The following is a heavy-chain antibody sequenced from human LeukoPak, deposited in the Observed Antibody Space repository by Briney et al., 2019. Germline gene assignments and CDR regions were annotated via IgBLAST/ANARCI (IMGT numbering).Heavy chain of an antibody. J-gene: IGHJ4*02. CDR2: INHSGST. D-gene: IGHD1-1*01. CDR1: GGSFSGYY. V-gene: IGHV4-34*01. Sequence: SETLSLTCAVYGGSFSGYYWSWIRQPPGKGLEWIGEINHSGSTNYNPSLKSRVTISVDTSKNQFSLKLSSVTAADTAVYYCARLRPSTGTTWSFDYWGQGTLVTVSS. CDR3: ARLRPSTGTTWSFDY.